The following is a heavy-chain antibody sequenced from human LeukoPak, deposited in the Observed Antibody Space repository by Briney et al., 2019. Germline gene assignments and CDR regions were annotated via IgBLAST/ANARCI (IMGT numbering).Heavy chain of an antibody. J-gene: IGHJ4*02. V-gene: IGHV3-30*18. Sequence: PGGSLRLSCAASGFTFSSYGMHWVRQAPGKGLEWVAVISYDGSNKYYADSVKGRFTISRDNSKNTLYLQMNSLRAEDTAVYYCAKDARKWELLLDYWGQGTLVTVSS. D-gene: IGHD1-26*01. CDR1: GFTFSSYG. CDR2: ISYDGSNK. CDR3: AKDARKWELLLDY.